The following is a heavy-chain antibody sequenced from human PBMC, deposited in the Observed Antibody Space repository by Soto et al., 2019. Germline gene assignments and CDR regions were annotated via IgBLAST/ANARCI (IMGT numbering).Heavy chain of an antibody. J-gene: IGHJ6*02. CDR1: GYSFTSYG. Sequence: SVKVSWKASGYSFTSYGISWVPQAPGQGLEWTGWISAYNGNTYYAPRLQGRVTMTTDTSTTTAYMSLRSLRSDDTAMYYCVRGGILEANRPYYYYGLDVWGQGTPVTVSS. V-gene: IGHV1-18*04. CDR3: VRGGILEANRPYYYYGLDV. CDR2: ISAYNGNT. D-gene: IGHD1-1*01.